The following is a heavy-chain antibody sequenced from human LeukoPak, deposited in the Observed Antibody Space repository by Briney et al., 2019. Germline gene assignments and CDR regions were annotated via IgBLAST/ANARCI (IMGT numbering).Heavy chain of an antibody. J-gene: IGHJ4*02. Sequence: GGSLRLSCTASGFTFSDYYVSWIRQTPGKGLEWLSYISTRDNTIQYADSVKGRFTISRDNAKNRLYLQMNSLGAEDTAVYYCASTIGSAGTQYWGQGTLVTVSS. CDR1: GFTFSDYY. CDR3: ASTIGSAGTQY. CDR2: ISTRDNTI. D-gene: IGHD6-13*01. V-gene: IGHV3-11*04.